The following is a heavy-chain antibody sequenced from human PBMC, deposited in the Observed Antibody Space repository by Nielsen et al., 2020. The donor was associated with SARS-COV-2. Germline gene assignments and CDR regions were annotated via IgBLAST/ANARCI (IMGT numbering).Heavy chain of an antibody. J-gene: IGHJ4*02. CDR1: GFTFSSYA. Sequence: GESLKISCEASGFTFSSYAMHWVRQAPGKGLESVSFIWYDGSNRFYADSVKGRFTISRDNSKNTLFLQMNNLRAEDTAVYYCARPPYNGSYFRSGFGYWCQGTLVTVSS. V-gene: IGHV3-33*01. CDR2: IWYDGSNR. CDR3: ARPPYNGSYFRSGFGY. D-gene: IGHD1-26*01.